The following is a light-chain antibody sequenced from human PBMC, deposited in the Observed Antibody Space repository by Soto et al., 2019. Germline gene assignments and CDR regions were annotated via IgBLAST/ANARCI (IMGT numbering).Light chain of an antibody. CDR1: SSDVGGYNY. CDR3: CSYTSSSTFV. Sequence: QSALNQPASVSGSPGQSITISCTGTSSDVGGYNYVSWYQQHPGKAPKLMIYDVSNRPSGVSNRFSGSESGNAASLTISWLQAEDEADYYCCSYTSSSTFVFGSGTKVTVL. CDR2: DVS. V-gene: IGLV2-14*01. J-gene: IGLJ1*01.